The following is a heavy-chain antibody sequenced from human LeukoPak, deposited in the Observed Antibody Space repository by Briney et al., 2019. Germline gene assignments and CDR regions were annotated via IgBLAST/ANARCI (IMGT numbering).Heavy chain of an antibody. J-gene: IGHJ3*02. CDR1: GYRFTNYW. CDR3: ARGREGGSDTFDI. D-gene: IGHD3-16*01. Sequence: GESLKISCEGSGYRFTNYWIGWVRQMPGKGLEWMGIIYPGDSDTRYSPSFQGQVTISTDKSISTAYLQWSSLKASDTGMYYCARGREGGSDTFDIWGQGTMVTVSS. CDR2: IYPGDSDT. V-gene: IGHV5-51*01.